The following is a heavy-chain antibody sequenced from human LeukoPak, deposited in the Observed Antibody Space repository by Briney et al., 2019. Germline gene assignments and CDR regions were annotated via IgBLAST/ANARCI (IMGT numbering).Heavy chain of an antibody. CDR3: ARDMYYGSGTPMQYGMDV. D-gene: IGHD3-10*01. Sequence: KPGGSLRLSYAASGFTFSDYYMSWLRQARGKGLEWISFISGSGGTIYYADSVKGRFTISRDNAKNSLYLQMNSLRADDTAVYYCARDMYYGSGTPMQYGMDVWGQGTTVTVSS. CDR2: ISGSGGTI. V-gene: IGHV3-11*01. CDR1: GFTFSDYY. J-gene: IGHJ6*02.